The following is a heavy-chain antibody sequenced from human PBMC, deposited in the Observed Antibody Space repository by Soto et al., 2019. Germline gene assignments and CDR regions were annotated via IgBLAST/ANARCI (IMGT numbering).Heavy chain of an antibody. CDR2: IYHSGST. Sequence: TLSLTCAVSGGSISSSNWWSWVRQPPGKGLEWIGEIYHSGSTYYNMSLKSRVTISVDKSNNQSSLKLTSMTAADSAVYYCARVGYTSGHYFDYWGQGTLVTV. CDR1: GGSISSSNW. J-gene: IGHJ4*02. D-gene: IGHD5-18*01. CDR3: ARVGYTSGHYFDY. V-gene: IGHV4-4*02.